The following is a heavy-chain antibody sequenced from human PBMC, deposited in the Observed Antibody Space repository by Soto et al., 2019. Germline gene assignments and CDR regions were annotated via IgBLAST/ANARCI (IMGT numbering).Heavy chain of an antibody. CDR1: GFSLSNARMG. CDR2: IFSNDEK. J-gene: IGHJ2*01. CDR3: ARIRSGSNWYIDL. Sequence: QVTLKESGPVLVKPTETLTLTCTVSGFSLSNARMGVSWIRQPPGKALEWLAHIFSNDEKSYSTSLKSRLTRSKDRSKSQGVRTMTNIDTVNQATYYYARIRSGSNWYIDLWGRGTLVTVSS. V-gene: IGHV2-26*01. D-gene: IGHD1-26*01.